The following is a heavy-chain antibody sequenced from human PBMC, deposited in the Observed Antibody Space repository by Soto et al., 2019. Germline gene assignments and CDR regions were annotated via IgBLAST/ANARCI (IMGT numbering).Heavy chain of an antibody. CDR2: IWYDGSNK. Sequence: GGSLRLSCAASGFTFSSYGMHWVRQAPGKGPEWVAVIWYDGSNKYYADSVKGRFTISRDNSKNKLYLQMNSLRAEDTAVYYCARDPYGDPNWYFDLWGRGTLVTVSS. V-gene: IGHV3-33*01. D-gene: IGHD4-17*01. J-gene: IGHJ2*01. CDR3: ARDPYGDPNWYFDL. CDR1: GFTFSSYG.